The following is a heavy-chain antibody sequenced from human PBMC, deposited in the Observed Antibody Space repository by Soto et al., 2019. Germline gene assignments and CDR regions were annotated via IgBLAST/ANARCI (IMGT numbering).Heavy chain of an antibody. CDR2: IYYSGST. D-gene: IGHD3-10*01. CDR1: GGSISSSSYY. J-gene: IGHJ4*02. V-gene: IGHV4-39*07. CDR3: ARSYFGADY. Sequence: ETLSLTCTVSGGSISSSSYYWGWIRQPPGKGLEWIGSIYYSGSTYYNPSLKSRVTISVDKSKNHFSLKLTSVTAADTAVYYCARSYFGADYWGQGALVTVSS.